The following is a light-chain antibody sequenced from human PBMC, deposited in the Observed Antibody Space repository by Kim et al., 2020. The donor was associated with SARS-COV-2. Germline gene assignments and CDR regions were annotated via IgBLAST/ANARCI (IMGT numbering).Light chain of an antibody. Sequence: QAVVTQEPSFSVSPGGTVTLTCGLSSGSVSTSYYPSWYQQTPGQAPRTLIYSTNTRSSGVPDRFSGSILGNKAALTITGAQADDESDYYCVLYMGSGIKVFGGGTQLTDL. V-gene: IGLV8-61*01. CDR2: STN. CDR1: SGSVSTSYY. J-gene: IGLJ3*02. CDR3: VLYMGSGIKV.